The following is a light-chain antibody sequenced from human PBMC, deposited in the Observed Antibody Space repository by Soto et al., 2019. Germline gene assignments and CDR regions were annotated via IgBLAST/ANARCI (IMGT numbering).Light chain of an antibody. CDR3: QQYDNLPLT. Sequence: DIQMTRSPSSLSASARDRVTTTCQASHDISDYLNWYEQKPGKAPKLLIYDASNLETGVPSRFSGSGSGTDFTFTISSLQPEDIATYYCQQYDNLPLTFGGGTKVEIK. CDR2: DAS. V-gene: IGKV1-33*01. CDR1: HDISDY. J-gene: IGKJ4*01.